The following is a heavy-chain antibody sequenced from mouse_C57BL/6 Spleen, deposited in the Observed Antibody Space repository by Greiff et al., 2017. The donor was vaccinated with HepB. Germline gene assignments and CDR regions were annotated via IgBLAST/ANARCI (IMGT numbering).Heavy chain of an antibody. Sequence: EVQLVESGPGLVKPSQSLSLTCSVTGYSITSGYYWNWIRQFPGNKLEWMGYISYDGSNNYNPSLKNRISITRDTSKNQFFLKLNSVTTEDTATYYCARGYYGSSYPCAYWGQGTLVTVSA. V-gene: IGHV3-6*01. CDR2: ISYDGSN. D-gene: IGHD1-1*01. CDR1: GYSITSGYY. CDR3: ARGYYGSSYPCAY. J-gene: IGHJ3*01.